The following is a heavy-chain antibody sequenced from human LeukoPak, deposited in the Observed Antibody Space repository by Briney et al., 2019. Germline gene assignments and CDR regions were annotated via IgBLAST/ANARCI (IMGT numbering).Heavy chain of an antibody. CDR3: ARDTDIVVVPAAPDY. CDR2: ISAYNGNT. CDR1: GYTFTSYG. J-gene: IGHJ4*02. D-gene: IGHD2-2*01. Sequence: ASVKVSCKASGYTFTSYGISWVRQAPGQGLEWMGWISAYNGNTNYAQKLQGRVTMTTDTSTSTAYMELRSLRSDDTAVYYCARDTDIVVVPAAPDYWGQGTLATVSS. V-gene: IGHV1-18*01.